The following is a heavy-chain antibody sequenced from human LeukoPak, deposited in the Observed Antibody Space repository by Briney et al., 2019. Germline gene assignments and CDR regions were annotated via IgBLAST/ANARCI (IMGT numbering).Heavy chain of an antibody. J-gene: IGHJ4*02. Sequence: GASVKFSCKASGGTFSSYAISWVRQAPGQGLEWMGGIIPIFGTANYAQKFQGRVTITADESTSTAYMELRSLRSDDTAVYYCARDPPTAGGEGNFDYWGQGTLVTVSS. D-gene: IGHD2-21*01. CDR1: GGTFSSYA. CDR3: ARDPPTAGGEGNFDY. V-gene: IGHV1-69*13. CDR2: IIPIFGTA.